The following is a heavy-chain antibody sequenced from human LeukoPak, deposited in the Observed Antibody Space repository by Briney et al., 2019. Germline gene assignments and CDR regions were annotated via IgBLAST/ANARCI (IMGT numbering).Heavy chain of an antibody. CDR3: ARESGKFDY. CDR1: GLPIGDFA. Sequence: GGSLTLSCVPYGLPIGDFAIQCVRQAPGQGLELVSLISGDAVTTFFADSVKGRFSISRDNSKNSLFLEMSSLRTEDTAMYYCARESGKFDYWGQGTLVAVSS. J-gene: IGHJ4*02. V-gene: IGHV3-43*02. CDR2: ISGDAVTT.